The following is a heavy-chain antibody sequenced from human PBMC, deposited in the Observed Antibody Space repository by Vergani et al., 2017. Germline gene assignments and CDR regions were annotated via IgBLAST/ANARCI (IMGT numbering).Heavy chain of an antibody. V-gene: IGHV4-39*01. Sequence: QLQLQESGPRLVKPSETLSLTCSLSGMSISNNNYYWGWIRQPPGKGLEWIGSIYDSRNNNYSPSLKSRVSISVDTSKNQFSLNLTSVTAADTAVYYCSRHLRQLARNDVFDIWGHGTSVTVSS. CDR3: SRHLRQLARNDVFDI. D-gene: IGHD6-6*01. J-gene: IGHJ3*02. CDR2: IYDSRNN. CDR1: GMSISNNNYY.